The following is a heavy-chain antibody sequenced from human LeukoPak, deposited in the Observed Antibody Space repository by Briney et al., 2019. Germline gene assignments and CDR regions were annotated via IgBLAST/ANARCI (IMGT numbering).Heavy chain of an antibody. CDR1: GYSISSGYY. J-gene: IGHJ5*02. V-gene: IGHV4-38-2*01. CDR2: IYHSGST. CDR3: ARRWGGSGTWFDP. Sequence: SETLSLTCAVSGYSISSGYYWGWIRQPPGKGLGWIGSIYHSGSTYYNPSLKSRVTISVDTSKNQFSLKLSSVTAADTAVYYCARRWGGSGTWFDPWGQGTLVTVSS. D-gene: IGHD6-25*01.